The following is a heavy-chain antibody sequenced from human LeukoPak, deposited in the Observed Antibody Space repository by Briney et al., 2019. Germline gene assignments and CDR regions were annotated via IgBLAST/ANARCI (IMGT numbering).Heavy chain of an antibody. CDR3: ATQQLAPSPFDY. Sequence: ASVKVSCKASGYTFTGYYMHWVRQAPGQGLEWMGWINPNSGGTNYAQKFQGRVTMTEDTSTDTAYMELSSLRSEDTAVYYCATQQLAPSPFDYWGQGTLVTVSS. V-gene: IGHV1-2*02. CDR2: INPNSGGT. J-gene: IGHJ4*02. CDR1: GYTFTGYY. D-gene: IGHD6-13*01.